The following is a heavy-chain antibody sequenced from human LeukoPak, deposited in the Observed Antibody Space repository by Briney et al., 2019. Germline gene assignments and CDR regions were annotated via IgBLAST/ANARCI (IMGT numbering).Heavy chain of an antibody. J-gene: IGHJ4*02. D-gene: IGHD6-13*01. CDR1: GFTLSSYA. CDR3: AKQSAGSAAWYSLHYDF. CDR2: VDGGGGGT. Sequence: HSGGSLRLSCAASGFTLSSYAMTWVRQAPGRGLEWVSSVDGGGGGTYYADSVKGRFTTSRDNSKDTLYLQMNGLRAEDTAVYFCAKQSAGSAAWYSLHYDFWGQGTLVTVSS. V-gene: IGHV3-23*01.